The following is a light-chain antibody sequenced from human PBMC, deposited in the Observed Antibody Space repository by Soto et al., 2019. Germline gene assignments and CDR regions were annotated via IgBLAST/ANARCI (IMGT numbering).Light chain of an antibody. CDR3: QQFNTFPGT. CDR1: QGISSY. V-gene: IGKV1-9*01. Sequence: DIQLTQSPSFLSASVGDRVTITCWASQGISSYLAWYQQTPGKAPKLLIYASSTLQSGVPSRFSGSRSGTEFTLTFCSLQPEDFATYYCQQFNTFPGTFGQGTRREIK. J-gene: IGKJ5*01. CDR2: ASS.